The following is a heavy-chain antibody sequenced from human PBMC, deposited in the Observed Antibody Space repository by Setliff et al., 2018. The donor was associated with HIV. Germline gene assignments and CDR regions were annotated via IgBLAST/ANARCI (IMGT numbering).Heavy chain of an antibody. CDR3: ARDRGGAAAGGYYYMDV. V-gene: IGHV4-61*09. Sequence: PSETLSLTCNVSGGSISSGGYYWSWIRQPAGKGLEWIGHIYTSGSTNYNPSLKSRVTISIDTSKNQSSLKLSSVTAADTAVYYCARDRGGAAAGGYYYMDVWGKGTTVTVSS. CDR2: IYTSGST. CDR1: GGSISSGGYY. J-gene: IGHJ6*03. D-gene: IGHD6-13*01.